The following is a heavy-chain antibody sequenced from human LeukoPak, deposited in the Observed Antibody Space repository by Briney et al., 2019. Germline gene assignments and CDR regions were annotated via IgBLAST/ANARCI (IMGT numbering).Heavy chain of an antibody. CDR3: ASQDYYDSSGYYQKFDY. D-gene: IGHD3-22*01. V-gene: IGHV4-34*01. CDR1: GGSFSGYY. J-gene: IGHJ4*02. CDR2: INHSGST. Sequence: SETLSLICAVYGGSFSGYYWSWIRQPPGKGLEWIGEINHSGSTNYNPSLKSRVTISVDTSKNQFSLKLSSVTAADTAVYYCASQDYYDSSGYYQKFDYWGQGTLVTVSS.